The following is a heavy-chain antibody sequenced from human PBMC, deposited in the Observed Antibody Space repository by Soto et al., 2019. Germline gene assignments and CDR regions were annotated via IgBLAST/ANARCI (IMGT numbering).Heavy chain of an antibody. CDR1: GRSISSSSYY. CDR2: IYYSGST. Sequence: SETLSLTCTVSGRSISSSSYYWGWIRQPPGKGLEWIGSIYYSGSTYYNPSLKSRVTISVDTSKNQFSLKLSSVTAADTAVYYCARPSPIVVVPAAMTGDHDAFDIWGQGTMVTVSS. CDR3: ARPSPIVVVPAAMTGDHDAFDI. D-gene: IGHD2-2*01. J-gene: IGHJ3*02. V-gene: IGHV4-39*01.